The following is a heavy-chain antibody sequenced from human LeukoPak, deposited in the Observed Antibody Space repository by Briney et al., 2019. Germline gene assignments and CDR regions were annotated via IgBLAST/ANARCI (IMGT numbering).Heavy chain of an antibody. CDR2: ISTNGGST. J-gene: IGHJ6*02. Sequence: GGSLRLSCAASGFIFGGYALHWVRQAPGKGLEFVSAISTNGGSTYYADSVKGRFTISRDNSKNTLDLLMSSLRAEDTAVYYCVKDGYSGSGSSGYYGMDVWGQGTTVTVSS. V-gene: IGHV3-64D*06. D-gene: IGHD3-10*01. CDR1: GFIFGGYA. CDR3: VKDGYSGSGSSGYYGMDV.